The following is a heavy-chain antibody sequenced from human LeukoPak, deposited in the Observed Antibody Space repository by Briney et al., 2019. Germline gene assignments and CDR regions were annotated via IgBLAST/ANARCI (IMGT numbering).Heavy chain of an antibody. CDR3: AKDENSSSSPDY. CDR1: GFTFSSYG. V-gene: IGHV3-30*18. D-gene: IGHD6-6*01. Sequence: GRSLRLSCAASGFTFSSYGTHWVRQAPGKGLEWVAVISYDGSNKYYADSVKGRFTISRDNPKNTRYLQMNSLRAEDTAVYYCAKDENSSSSPDYWGQGTRVTVSS. CDR2: ISYDGSNK. J-gene: IGHJ4*02.